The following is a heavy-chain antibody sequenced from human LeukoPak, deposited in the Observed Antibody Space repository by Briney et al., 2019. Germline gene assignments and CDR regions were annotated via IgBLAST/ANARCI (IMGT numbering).Heavy chain of an antibody. D-gene: IGHD3-22*01. CDR3: AKGYYYDSSGSFDY. CDR1: GFTFSSYG. J-gene: IGHJ4*02. Sequence: GGSLRLSCAASGFTFSSYGMHWVRQAPGKGLEWVAVISYDGSNKYYADSVKGRFTISRDNSKNTLYLQMNSLRAEDTAVYYCAKGYYYDSSGSFDYWGQGTLVTVSS. V-gene: IGHV3-30*18. CDR2: ISYDGSNK.